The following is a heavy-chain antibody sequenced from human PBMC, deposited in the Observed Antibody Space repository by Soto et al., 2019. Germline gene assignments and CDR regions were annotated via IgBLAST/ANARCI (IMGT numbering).Heavy chain of an antibody. CDR2: INAGNGNT. CDR3: ARSSSIAVAGTEDRDYYYYGMDV. J-gene: IGHJ6*02. Sequence: ASVKVSCKASGYTFTIYAMHWVRQAPGQRLEWMGWINAGNGNTKYSQKFQGRVTITRDTSASTAYMELSSLRSEDTAVYYCARSSSIAVAGTEDRDYYYYGMDVWGQGTTVTVSS. CDR1: GYTFTIYA. D-gene: IGHD6-19*01. V-gene: IGHV1-3*01.